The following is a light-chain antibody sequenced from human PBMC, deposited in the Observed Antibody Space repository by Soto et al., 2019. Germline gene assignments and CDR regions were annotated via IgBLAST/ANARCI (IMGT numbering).Light chain of an antibody. CDR2: GAY. CDR1: QSVSSN. J-gene: IGKJ2*01. V-gene: IGKV3-15*01. Sequence: EIVMTQSPATLSVSPGERATLSCRASQSVSSNLAWYQQKPGQAPRLLISGAYTRATDIPARFSGSGSGTEFTLTISSLQSEDFAVYYCQQYTNWPYTFGQGTKLEIK. CDR3: QQYTNWPYT.